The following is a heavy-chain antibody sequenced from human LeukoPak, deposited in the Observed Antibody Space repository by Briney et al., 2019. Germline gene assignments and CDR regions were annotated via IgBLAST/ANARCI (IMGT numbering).Heavy chain of an antibody. CDR1: GGSFSGYY. Sequence: PSETLSLTCAVYGGSFSGYYWSWIRQPPGKGLEWIGEINHSGSTNYNPSLKSRVTISVDTSKNQFSLKLSSVTAADTAVYYCARGSSGYYGYFDYWGQETLVTVSS. D-gene: IGHD3-22*01. CDR2: INHSGST. J-gene: IGHJ4*02. CDR3: ARGSSGYYGYFDY. V-gene: IGHV4-34*01.